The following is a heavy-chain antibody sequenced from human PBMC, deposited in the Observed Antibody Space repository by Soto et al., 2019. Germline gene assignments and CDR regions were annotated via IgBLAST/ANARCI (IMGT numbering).Heavy chain of an antibody. Sequence: GGSLRLSCAASGFTFTRYSMNWVRQAPGKGLEWVSSISSTTNYIYYGDSMKGRFTISRDNAKNSLYLEMNSPRAEDTAVYYCARESEDLTSNFDYWGQGTLVTVSS. CDR2: ISSTTNYI. CDR1: GFTFTRYS. CDR3: ARESEDLTSNFDY. V-gene: IGHV3-21*06. J-gene: IGHJ4*02.